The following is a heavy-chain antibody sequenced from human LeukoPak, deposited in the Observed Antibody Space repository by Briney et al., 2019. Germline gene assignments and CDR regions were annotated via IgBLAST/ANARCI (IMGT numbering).Heavy chain of an antibody. CDR3: AKDPFSCRSSGCHGIDY. Sequence: PGGSLRLSCAASGFTFSSYGMHWVRQAPGKGLERVAVISYDGSNTYYADSVKGRFTISRDNSKNTLYLQMNSLRAEDTALYYCAKDPFSCRSSGCHGIDYWGQGTLVTVSS. V-gene: IGHV3-30*18. J-gene: IGHJ4*02. D-gene: IGHD6-19*01. CDR2: ISYDGSNT. CDR1: GFTFSSYG.